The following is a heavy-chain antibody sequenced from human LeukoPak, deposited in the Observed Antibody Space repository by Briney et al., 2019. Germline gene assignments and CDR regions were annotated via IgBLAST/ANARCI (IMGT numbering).Heavy chain of an antibody. V-gene: IGHV4-34*01. D-gene: IGHD6-13*01. J-gene: IGHJ4*02. Sequence: PETLSLTCAVYGGSFSGYYWSWIRQPPGKGLEWIGEINHSGSTNYNPSLKSRVTISVDTSKNQFSLKLSSVTAADTAVYYCAGQYSSSWYGGRSFDYWGQGTLVTVSS. CDR3: AGQYSSSWYGGRSFDY. CDR1: GGSFSGYY. CDR2: INHSGST.